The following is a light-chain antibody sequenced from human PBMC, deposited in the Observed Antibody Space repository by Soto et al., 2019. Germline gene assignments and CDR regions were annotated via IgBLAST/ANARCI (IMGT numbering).Light chain of an antibody. CDR1: QILVYSDGNTY. CDR3: MQGTHRPLT. V-gene: IGKV2-30*01. J-gene: IGKJ4*01. CDR2: KAS. Sequence: MTHSPLSLPVTLGHPASISCIAIQILVYSDGNTYLNWFHQRPGQSPRRLIYKASNRDSGVPDRFSGSGSGTDFTLKISRVEAEDVGVYYCMQGTHRPLTFGGGTKVDIK.